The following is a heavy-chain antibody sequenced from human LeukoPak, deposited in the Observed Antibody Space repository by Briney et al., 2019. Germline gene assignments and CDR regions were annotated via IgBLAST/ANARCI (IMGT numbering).Heavy chain of an antibody. CDR1: GYTFTSYD. J-gene: IGHJ4*02. Sequence: ASVKVSCKASGYTFTSYDINWVRQATGQGLEWMGWINPNSGGTNYAQKFQGRVTMTRDTSISTAYMELSRLRSDDTAVYYCARGLEWELTHWGQGTLATVSS. D-gene: IGHD1-26*01. V-gene: IGHV1-2*02. CDR2: INPNSGGT. CDR3: ARGLEWELTH.